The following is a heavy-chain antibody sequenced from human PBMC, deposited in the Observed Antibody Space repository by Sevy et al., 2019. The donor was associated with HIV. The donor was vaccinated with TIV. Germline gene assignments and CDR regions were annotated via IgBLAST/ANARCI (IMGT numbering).Heavy chain of an antibody. Sequence: GGSLRLSCTASGFISSPYWMHWVRQAPGKGLEWVSAISGSGGSTYYADSVKGRFTISRDNSKNTLYLQMNSLRAEDTAVYYCAKDRDYYDSSGLGSVDYWGQGTLVTVSS. CDR3: AKDRDYYDSSGLGSVDY. J-gene: IGHJ4*02. V-gene: IGHV3-23*01. CDR1: GFISSPYW. CDR2: ISGSGGST. D-gene: IGHD3-22*01.